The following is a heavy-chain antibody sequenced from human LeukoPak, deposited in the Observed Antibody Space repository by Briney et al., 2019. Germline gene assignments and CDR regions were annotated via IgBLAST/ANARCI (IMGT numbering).Heavy chain of an antibody. D-gene: IGHD5-18*01. CDR2: IYSDGST. V-gene: IGHV3-53*01. CDR3: ARDLDSYGSY. J-gene: IGHJ4*02. Sequence: GGSLRLSCAASGFTVSSSYMSWVRQAPGKGLEWVSVIYSDGSTYYADSVEGRFTISRDNSKNTLYLQMNSLRAEDTAVYYCARDLDSYGSYWGQGTLVTVSS. CDR1: GFTVSSSY.